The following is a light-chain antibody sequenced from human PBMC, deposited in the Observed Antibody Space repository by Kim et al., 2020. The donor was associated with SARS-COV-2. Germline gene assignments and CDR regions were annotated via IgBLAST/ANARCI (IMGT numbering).Light chain of an antibody. CDR2: DAS. CDR1: QSVNSY. Sequence: EIVLTQSPDTLSLSPGERATLSCRASQSVNSYLAWYQQKPGQAPRLLIYDASNRATGIPARFSGSGSGTDFTLTISSLEPEDFAVYYCQHRSSWPLTFGGGTKVDIK. J-gene: IGKJ4*01. CDR3: QHRSSWPLT. V-gene: IGKV3-11*01.